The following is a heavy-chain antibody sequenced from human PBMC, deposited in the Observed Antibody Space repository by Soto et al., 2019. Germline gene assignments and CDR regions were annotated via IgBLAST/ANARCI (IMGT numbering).Heavy chain of an antibody. V-gene: IGHV4-4*02. D-gene: IGHD6-13*01. Sequence: SETLSHTCAVSGASVSSTYWWSWGRQPAGKGPEWIGEINHRGSANYNPSLKSRVTISVDISKSQFSLRLTSVTAADTAVYYCARYNAASGTYYFDFWGQGALVT. J-gene: IGHJ4*02. CDR1: GASVSSTYW. CDR2: INHRGSA. CDR3: ARYNAASGTYYFDF.